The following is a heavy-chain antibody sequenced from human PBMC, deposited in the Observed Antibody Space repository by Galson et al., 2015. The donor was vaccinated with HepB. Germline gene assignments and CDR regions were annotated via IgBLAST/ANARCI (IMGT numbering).Heavy chain of an antibody. V-gene: IGHV5-10-1*01. D-gene: IGHD3-22*01. Sequence: QSGAEVKKPGESLKISCKGSGSSFTSYWISWVRQMPGKGLEWMGRIDPSDSYTNYSPSFQGHVTISADKSISTAYLQWSSLKASDTAMYYCARQAYYYDSSGYYLHGYWGQGTLVTVSS. J-gene: IGHJ4*02. CDR1: GSSFTSYW. CDR3: ARQAYYYDSSGYYLHGY. CDR2: IDPSDSYT.